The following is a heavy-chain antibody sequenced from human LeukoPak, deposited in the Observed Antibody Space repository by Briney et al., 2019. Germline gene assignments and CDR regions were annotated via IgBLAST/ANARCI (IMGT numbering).Heavy chain of an antibody. Sequence: SETLSLTCAVYGGSFSGYYWSWIRQPPGKGLEWIGEINHSGSTSYNPSLKSRVTITLDKSRNHFSLDLRSVTAADTAIYYCIRNNYYALGTHNFDYWGHGILVTVSP. D-gene: IGHD3-10*01. CDR3: IRNNYYALGTHNFDY. V-gene: IGHV4-34*03. CDR2: INHSGST. J-gene: IGHJ4*01. CDR1: GGSFSGYY.